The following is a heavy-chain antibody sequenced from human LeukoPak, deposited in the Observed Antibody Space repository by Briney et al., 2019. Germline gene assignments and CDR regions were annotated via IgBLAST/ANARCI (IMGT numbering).Heavy chain of an antibody. V-gene: IGHV3-20*04. CDR1: GLTVGDYG. J-gene: IGHJ4*02. CDR2: INWSGEST. CDR3: ARDLSSGWYSLGY. Sequence: PGGSLRLSCAASGLTVGDYGMSWVRQAPGKGLEWVSGINWSGESTGYADSVKGRFTISRDNAENALYLQMNSLRAEDTALYYCARDLSSGWYSLGYWGRGTLVTVSS. D-gene: IGHD6-13*01.